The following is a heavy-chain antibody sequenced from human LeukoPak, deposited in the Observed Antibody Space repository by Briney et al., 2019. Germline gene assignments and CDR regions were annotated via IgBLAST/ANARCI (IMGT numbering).Heavy chain of an antibody. J-gene: IGHJ6*03. CDR3: GRDSSPEDFGFFYYTDV. D-gene: IGHD1-14*01. CDR1: GSSISSGAYY. Sequence: PSETLSLTCSVSGSSISSGAYYWSWVRQPAGKGLEWVGRVYTTGTTTYNPSLKSRLTISVDTSKNQFSLKLSSVTAADTAVYFCGRDSSPEDFGFFYYTDVWGKGATVTISS. V-gene: IGHV4-61*02. CDR2: VYTTGTT.